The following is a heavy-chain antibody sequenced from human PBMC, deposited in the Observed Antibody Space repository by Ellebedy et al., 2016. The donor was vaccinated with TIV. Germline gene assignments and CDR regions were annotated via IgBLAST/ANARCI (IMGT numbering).Heavy chain of an antibody. CDR3: AAAHYYFYGKDV. CDR2: ISSNSNYI. J-gene: IGHJ6*02. V-gene: IGHV3-21*01. Sequence: PGGSLRLSCAASGFTFSSYSMNWVRQAPGKGLGWVSSISSNSNYIYYADSVKGRFTISRDNAKNSLYLQMNSLRAEDTAVYYCAAAHYYFYGKDVWGQGTRVTVSS. D-gene: IGHD2-15*01. CDR1: GFTFSSYS.